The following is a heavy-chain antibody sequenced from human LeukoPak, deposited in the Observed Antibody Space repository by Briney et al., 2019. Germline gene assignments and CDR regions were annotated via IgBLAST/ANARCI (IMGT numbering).Heavy chain of an antibody. J-gene: IGHJ4*02. D-gene: IGHD3-22*01. Sequence: HPGGSLRLSCAASRFTFSSYAMTWVRQPPGKGLEWVAAISGSGATTYYADFAKGRFSISRDNSENTLHLQMYSLGAEDTAVYYCAKQRDYYDSSGYYRGYYFDYWGQGTLVTVSS. V-gene: IGHV3-23*01. CDR2: ISGSGATT. CDR1: RFTFSSYA. CDR3: AKQRDYYDSSGYYRGYYFDY.